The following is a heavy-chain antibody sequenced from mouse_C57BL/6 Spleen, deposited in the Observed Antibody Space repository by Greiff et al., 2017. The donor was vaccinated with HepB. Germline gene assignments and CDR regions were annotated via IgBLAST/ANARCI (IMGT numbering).Heavy chain of an antibody. D-gene: IGHD2-4*01. J-gene: IGHJ3*01. Sequence: VQLQQSGAELVKPGASVKISCKASGYAFSSYWMNWVKQRPGKGLEWIGQIYPGDGDTNYNGKFKGKATLTADKSSSTAYMQLSNLTSEDSAVYFCARGGDYDGFAYWGQGTLVTVSA. CDR2: IYPGDGDT. CDR3: ARGGDYDGFAY. V-gene: IGHV1-80*01. CDR1: GYAFSSYW.